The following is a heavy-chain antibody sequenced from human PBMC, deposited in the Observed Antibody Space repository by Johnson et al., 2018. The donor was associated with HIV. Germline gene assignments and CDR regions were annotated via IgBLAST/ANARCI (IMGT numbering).Heavy chain of an antibody. CDR2: ISSSGRTT. CDR1: GFTFSDHY. Sequence: QVQLVESGGGLVKAGGSLRLSCAASGFTFSDHYMTWIRQAPGKGLECISSISSSGRTTYYADSVKGRFTITRDNSKNTLYLQMNSLRAEDTAVYYCARGGYGEVFDIWGQGTMVTVSS. V-gene: IGHV3-11*04. CDR3: ARGGYGEVFDI. J-gene: IGHJ3*02. D-gene: IGHD4-17*01.